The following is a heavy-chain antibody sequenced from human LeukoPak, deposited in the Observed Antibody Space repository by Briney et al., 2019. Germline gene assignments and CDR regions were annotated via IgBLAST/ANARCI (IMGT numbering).Heavy chain of an antibody. J-gene: IGHJ4*02. D-gene: IGHD3-10*01. CDR1: GGSISNYY. Sequence: SETLSLTCTVSGGSISNYYWSWIRQPPGKGLEWIGYIYYSGSTNYNPSLKSRVTISVDTSKNQFSLKLSSVTAADTAVYYCGRGVNFEYWGQGTLVTVSS. V-gene: IGHV4-59*01. CDR2: IYYSGST. CDR3: GRGVNFEY.